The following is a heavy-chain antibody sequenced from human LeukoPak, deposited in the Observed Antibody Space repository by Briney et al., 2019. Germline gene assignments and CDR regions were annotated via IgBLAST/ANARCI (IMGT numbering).Heavy chain of an antibody. CDR3: AREGLTIFGVVIGMDV. Sequence: GGSLRLSCAASGFTFSSYAMHWVRQAPGKGLEWVAVISYDGSNKYYADSVKGRFTISRDNSKNTLYLQMNSLRAEDTAVYYCAREGLTIFGVVIGMDVWDKGTTVTVSS. D-gene: IGHD3-3*01. CDR1: GFTFSSYA. J-gene: IGHJ6*04. V-gene: IGHV3-30*01. CDR2: ISYDGSNK.